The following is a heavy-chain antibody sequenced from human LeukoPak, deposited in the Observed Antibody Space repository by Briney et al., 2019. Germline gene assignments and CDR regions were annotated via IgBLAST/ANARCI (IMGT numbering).Heavy chain of an antibody. D-gene: IGHD2-15*01. Sequence: LPGGSLRLSCAASGFTFTNYDMTWVRQAPGKGLEWVSAISGSGGSTYYADSVKGRFTISRDNSKNTLYLQMNSLRAEDTAVYYCARTDCSGSSCYKIYYFDYWGQGTLVTVSS. CDR3: ARTDCSGSSCYKIYYFDY. V-gene: IGHV3-23*01. J-gene: IGHJ4*02. CDR1: GFTFTNYD. CDR2: ISGSGGST.